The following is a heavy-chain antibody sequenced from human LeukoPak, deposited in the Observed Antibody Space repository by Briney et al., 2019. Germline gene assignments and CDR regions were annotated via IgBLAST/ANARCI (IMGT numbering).Heavy chain of an antibody. Sequence: ASVKVSCKASGYTFTSYGISWVRQAPGQGLEWMGWISAYNGNTNYAQKLQGRVTMTTDKSTSTAYMELRSLRSDDTAVYYCAGGVGYCTNGVCCLGYFDYWGQGTLVTVSS. V-gene: IGHV1-18*01. CDR3: AGGVGYCTNGVCCLGYFDY. CDR2: ISAYNGNT. CDR1: GYTFTSYG. J-gene: IGHJ4*02. D-gene: IGHD2-8*01.